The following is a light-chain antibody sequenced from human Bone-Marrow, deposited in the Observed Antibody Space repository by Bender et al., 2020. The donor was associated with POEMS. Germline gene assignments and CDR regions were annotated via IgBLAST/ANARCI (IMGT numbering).Light chain of an antibody. V-gene: IGLV1-47*01. J-gene: IGLJ1*01. CDR2: TSD. CDR1: TSNIGSNY. CDR3: GSHASSTYV. Sequence: QSVVTQPPSASGTPGQRVTISCSGSTSNIGSNYVSWYQQLPGVAPKLLIYTSDQRPSGVPDGFSGSKSGNTASLTISVLQAEDEADYFCGSHASSTYVFGTGTKVTVL.